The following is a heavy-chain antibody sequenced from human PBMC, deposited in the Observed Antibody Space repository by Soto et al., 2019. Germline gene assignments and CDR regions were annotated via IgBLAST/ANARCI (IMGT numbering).Heavy chain of an antibody. V-gene: IGHV1-69*13. J-gene: IGHJ5*02. CDR1: GGTFSSYA. D-gene: IGHD2-8*01. Sequence: SVKVSCKASGGTFSSYAISWVRQAPGQGLEWMGGIIPIFGTTNYAQKFQGRVTITADESTSTAYMELSSLRSEDTAVYYCARGGLRADIVLMVYGNWFDPWGQGTLVTVSS. CDR3: ARGGLRADIVLMVYGNWFDP. CDR2: IIPIFGTT.